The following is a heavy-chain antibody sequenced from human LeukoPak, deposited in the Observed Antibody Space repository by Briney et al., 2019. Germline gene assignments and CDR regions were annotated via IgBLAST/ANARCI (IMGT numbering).Heavy chain of an antibody. J-gene: IGHJ4*02. D-gene: IGHD5-12*01. V-gene: IGHV3-23*01. Sequence: PGGSLRLSCAASGFTFSSYAMSWFRQAPGKGLEWVSVIGGSNGITFYVGSVKGRFTISRDNSKDTLYLQMNSLRAEDTAVYYCARNENSGWGYFDYWGQGTLVTVSS. CDR3: ARNENSGWGYFDY. CDR2: IGGSNGIT. CDR1: GFTFSSYA.